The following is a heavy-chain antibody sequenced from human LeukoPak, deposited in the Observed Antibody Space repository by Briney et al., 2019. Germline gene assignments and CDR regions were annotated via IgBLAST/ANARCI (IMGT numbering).Heavy chain of an antibody. CDR3: AREAGSDWFLDY. D-gene: IGHD6-19*01. V-gene: IGHV3-33*01. J-gene: IGHJ4*02. CDR1: GFTFTDSG. Sequence: GGSLRLSCAASGFTFTDSGMHWVRQAPGEGLEWVAVIFSDGNNKYYADSVKGRFTISRDNSKKTLYLQMNSLRAEDTAVYFCAREAGSDWFLDYWGQGTLVTVSS. CDR2: IFSDGNNK.